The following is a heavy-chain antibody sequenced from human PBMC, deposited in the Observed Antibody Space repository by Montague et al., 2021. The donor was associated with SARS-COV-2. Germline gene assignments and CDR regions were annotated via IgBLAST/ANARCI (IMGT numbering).Heavy chain of an antibody. CDR2: ST. V-gene: IGHV4-34*01. CDR3: ARAHGYYFDY. J-gene: IGHJ4*02. Sequence: STNYNPSLKSRVTISVDTSKNQFSLKLSSVTAADTAVYYCARAHGYYFDYWGQGTLVTVAS.